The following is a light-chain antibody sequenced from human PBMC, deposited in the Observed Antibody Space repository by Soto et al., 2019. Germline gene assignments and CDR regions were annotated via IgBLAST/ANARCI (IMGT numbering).Light chain of an antibody. CDR3: LQHNSYPQT. V-gene: IGKV1-5*01. Sequence: DIQMTQSPSTLSASVGDRVTITCRASQSINSWLAWYQQKPGKAPKLLIYDASSLKSGVPSRFSGSGSGTEFTLTISSLQPEDFATYYCLQHNSYPQTFGQGTKVDIK. CDR2: DAS. J-gene: IGKJ1*01. CDR1: QSINSW.